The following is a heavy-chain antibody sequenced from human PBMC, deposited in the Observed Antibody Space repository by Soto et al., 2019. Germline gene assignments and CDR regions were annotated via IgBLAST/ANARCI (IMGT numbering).Heavy chain of an antibody. Sequence: SETLSLTCAVYGGSFSGYYWSWIRQPPGKGLEWIGEINHSGSTNYNPSLKSRFTISVDTSKNQFSLKLSSVTAADTAVYYCARGRHPLLLFDYWGQGSLVIVSS. J-gene: IGHJ4*02. V-gene: IGHV4-34*01. CDR3: ARGRHPLLLFDY. CDR2: INHSGST. D-gene: IGHD2-21*02. CDR1: GGSFSGYY.